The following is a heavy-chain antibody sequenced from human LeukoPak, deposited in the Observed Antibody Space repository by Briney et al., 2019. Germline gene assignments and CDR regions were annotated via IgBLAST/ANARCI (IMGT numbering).Heavy chain of an antibody. D-gene: IGHD6-13*01. CDR1: GFTFSSYA. Sequence: GGSVRLSCAASGFTFSSYAMSWVRQAPGKGLEWVSTIYDNTYYADSVKGRFTISRDNSKNTLYLQMNSLRAEDTAVYYCAKRGSYCFDYLGQGTLVTVSS. CDR2: IYDNT. J-gene: IGHJ4*02. CDR3: AKRGSYCFDY. V-gene: IGHV3-23*01.